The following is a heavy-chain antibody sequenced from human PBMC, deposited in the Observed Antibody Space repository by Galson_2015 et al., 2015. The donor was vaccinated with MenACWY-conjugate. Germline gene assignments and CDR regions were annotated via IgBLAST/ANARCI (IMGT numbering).Heavy chain of an antibody. Sequence: SVKVSCKASGGTFSSYAISWVRQAPGQGLEWMGGIIPIFGTANYAQKFQGRVTITADKSTSTAYMELSSLRSEDTAVYYCTTVDYGDYRLDYWGQGTLVTVSS. V-gene: IGHV1-69*06. CDR2: IIPIFGTA. D-gene: IGHD4-17*01. J-gene: IGHJ4*02. CDR3: TTVDYGDYRLDY. CDR1: GGTFSSYA.